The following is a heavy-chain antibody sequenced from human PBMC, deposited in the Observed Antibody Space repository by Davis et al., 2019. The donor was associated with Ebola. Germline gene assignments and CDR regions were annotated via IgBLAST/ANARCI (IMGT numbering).Heavy chain of an antibody. J-gene: IGHJ4*02. CDR3: AREGRVFGCDY. Sequence: HTGGSLRLSCAASGFTFSSYAMHWVRQAPGKGLVWVSRIKTDGSSTGYGDSVQGRFTISRDNAKNTLYLQMNDLRAEDTAVYYCAREGRVFGCDYWGQGALVTVSS. CDR1: GFTFSSYA. CDR2: IKTDGSST. V-gene: IGHV3-74*01. D-gene: IGHD3-3*01.